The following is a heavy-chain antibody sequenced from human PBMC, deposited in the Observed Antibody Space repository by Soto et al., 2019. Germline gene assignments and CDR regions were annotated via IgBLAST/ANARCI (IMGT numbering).Heavy chain of an antibody. V-gene: IGHV3-23*01. CDR1: GFNFSSYA. J-gene: IGHJ3*02. D-gene: IGHD1-20*01. CDR3: AKAKTINIKPLDAFDI. Sequence: GGSLRLCCAGSGFNFSSYAMMWVRQATGEGLEWVSAINSSGGSTYYADSVKGRFTISRDNSKNTLYLQMNSLRAEDTAVYYCAKAKTINIKPLDAFDIWGQGTMVTVSS. CDR2: INSSGGST.